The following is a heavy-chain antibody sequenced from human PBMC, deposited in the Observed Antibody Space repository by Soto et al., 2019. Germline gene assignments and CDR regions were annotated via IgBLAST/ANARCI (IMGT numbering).Heavy chain of an antibody. CDR1: GASVSSGSYY. Sequence: SETLSLTCTVSGASVSSGSYYWSWIRQPPGKGLEWIGYIFYTRSTNYNPSLKSRVTISVDTSKNQFSLKLSSVTAADTAVYYCARGYSYFDYWGQGTLVTVSS. CDR3: ARGYSYFDY. CDR2: IFYTRST. V-gene: IGHV4-61*01. J-gene: IGHJ4*02. D-gene: IGHD2-15*01.